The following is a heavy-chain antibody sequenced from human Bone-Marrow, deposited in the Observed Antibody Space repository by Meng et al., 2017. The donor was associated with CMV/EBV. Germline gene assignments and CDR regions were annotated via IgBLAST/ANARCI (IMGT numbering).Heavy chain of an antibody. CDR3: AKGISSTSCYFSCYYYGMDV. CDR1: GFTFDDYA. J-gene: IGHJ6*02. V-gene: IGHV3-43D*03. Sequence: GESLKISCAASGFTFDDYAMHWVRQAPGKGLEWVSLISWDGGSTYYADSVKGRFTISRDNSKNSLYLQMNSLRAEDTALYYCAKGISSTSCYFSCYYYGMDVWGQGATVTVSS. D-gene: IGHD2-2*01. CDR2: ISWDGGST.